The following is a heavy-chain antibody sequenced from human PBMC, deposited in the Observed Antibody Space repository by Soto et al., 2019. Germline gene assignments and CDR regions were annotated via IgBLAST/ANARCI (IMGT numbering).Heavy chain of an antibody. CDR2: XYXXXXXYX. Sequence: SQALSLSCAISGDKVSSNSAAWNWIRQSPSRGLEXLGXXYXXXXXYXXXAASVKSRITINPDTSKSQSSLQLNSVSPEDTAVYYCARTVGWLDPWGQGSLVTASS. J-gene: IGHJ5*02. V-gene: IGHV6-1*01. CDR1: GDKVSSNSAA. CDR3: ARTVGWLDP. D-gene: IGHD1-26*01.